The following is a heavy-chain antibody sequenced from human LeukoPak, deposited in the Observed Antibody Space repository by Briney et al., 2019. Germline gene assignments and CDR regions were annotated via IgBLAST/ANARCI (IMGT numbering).Heavy chain of an antibody. V-gene: IGHV4-34*01. CDR3: ARVPPIGYCSGGSCYEVN. D-gene: IGHD2-15*01. J-gene: IGHJ4*02. CDR2: INHSGST. Sequence: TSETLSLTCAVYGGSFSGYYWSWIRQPPGKGLEWIGEINHSGSTNYNPSLKSRVTISVDTSKNQFSLKLSSVTAADTAVYYCARVPPIGYCSGGSCYEVNWGQGTLVTVSS. CDR1: GGSFSGYY.